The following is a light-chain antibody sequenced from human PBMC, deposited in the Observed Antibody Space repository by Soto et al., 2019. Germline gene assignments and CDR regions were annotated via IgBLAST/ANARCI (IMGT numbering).Light chain of an antibody. CDR2: EVS. Sequence: QSALTQPASVSGSPGQSITISCTGTSSDVGGYNYVSWYQQHPGKAPKLMIYEVSNRPSGVSNRFSGSKSGNTASLTISGRQAEDEADYYCSSYTSSSTLVFGTGTNVTVL. V-gene: IGLV2-14*01. CDR1: SSDVGGYNY. CDR3: SSYTSSSTLV. J-gene: IGLJ1*01.